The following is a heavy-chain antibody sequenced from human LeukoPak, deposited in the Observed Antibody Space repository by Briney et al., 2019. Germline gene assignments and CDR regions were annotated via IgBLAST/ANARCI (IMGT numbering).Heavy chain of an antibody. Sequence: GASVKVSCKASGYTFTSYGISWVRQAPGQGLEWMGWISAYNGNTNYAQKLQGRVTMTTDTSTSTAYMELRSLRSDDTAVYYCARDFERGRTRADAFDIWGQGTMVTVSS. V-gene: IGHV1-18*01. CDR3: ARDFERGRTRADAFDI. J-gene: IGHJ3*02. CDR1: GYTFTSYG. CDR2: ISAYNGNT. D-gene: IGHD1/OR15-1a*01.